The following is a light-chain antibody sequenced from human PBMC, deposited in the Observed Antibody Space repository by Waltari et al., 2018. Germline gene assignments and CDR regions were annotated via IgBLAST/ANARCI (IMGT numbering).Light chain of an antibody. CDR1: QSISSY. CDR3: QQSYSTLPGT. V-gene: IGKV1-39*01. J-gene: IGKJ2*02. CDR2: AAS. Sequence: DIQMTQSPSSLSASVGDRVTITCRASQSISSYLNWYQQKPGKAPKLLIYAASSLQSGVPSRFSCSGSGTDFTLTISSLQPEDFATYYCQQSYSTLPGTFGQGTKLEIK.